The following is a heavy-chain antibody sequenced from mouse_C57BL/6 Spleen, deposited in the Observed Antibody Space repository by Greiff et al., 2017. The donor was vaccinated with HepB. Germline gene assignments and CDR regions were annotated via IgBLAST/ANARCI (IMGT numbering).Heavy chain of an antibody. CDR2: IRNKANGYTT. Sequence: EVHLVESGGGLVQPGGSLSLSCAASGFTFTDYYMSWVRQPPGKALEWLGFIRNKANGYTTEYSASVKGRFTISRDNSQSILYLQMNALRAEDSATYYCARYKDYSKSPSFAYWGQGTLVTVSA. CDR3: ARYKDYSKSPSFAY. J-gene: IGHJ3*01. V-gene: IGHV7-3*01. CDR1: GFTFTDYY. D-gene: IGHD2-5*01.